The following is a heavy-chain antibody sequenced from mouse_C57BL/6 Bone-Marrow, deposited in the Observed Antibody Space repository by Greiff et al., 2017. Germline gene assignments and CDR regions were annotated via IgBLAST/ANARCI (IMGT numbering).Heavy chain of an antibody. CDR2: INPGSGGT. CDR3: AREGEPRRRAGFAY. D-gene: IGHD3-3*01. Sequence: QVQLQQSGAELVRPGTSVKVSCKASGYAFTNYLIEWVKQRPGQGLEWIGVINPGSGGTNYNEKFKGKATLTADKSSSTAYMQLSSLTSEDSAVYFCAREGEPRRRAGFAYWGQGTLVTVSA. CDR1: GYAFTNYL. J-gene: IGHJ3*01. V-gene: IGHV1-54*01.